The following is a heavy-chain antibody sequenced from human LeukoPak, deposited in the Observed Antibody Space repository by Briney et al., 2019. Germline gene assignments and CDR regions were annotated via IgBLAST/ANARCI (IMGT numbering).Heavy chain of an antibody. CDR2: ISYDGSNK. Sequence: GGSLRLSCAASGFTFSSYAMHWVRQAPGKGLEWVAVISYDGSNKYYADSVKGRFTISRDNSKNTLYLQMNSLRAEDTAVYYCAKESRQSGYSYGYPDYYYGMDVWGQGTTVTVSS. CDR1: GFTFSSYA. V-gene: IGHV3-30-3*01. D-gene: IGHD5-18*01. J-gene: IGHJ6*02. CDR3: AKESRQSGYSYGYPDYYYGMDV.